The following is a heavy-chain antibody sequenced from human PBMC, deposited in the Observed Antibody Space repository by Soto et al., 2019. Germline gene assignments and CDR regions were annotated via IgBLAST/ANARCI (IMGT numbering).Heavy chain of an antibody. CDR3: ARDPVTYYDYIWGSYRPTEYFQR. Sequence: ASVKVSCKASGYTFTSYGISWVRQAPGQGLEWMGWVSAYNGNTNYAQKLQGRVTMTTDTSTSTAYMELRSLRSDDTAVYYCARDPVTYYDYIWGSYRPTEYFQRWGQGTLVTDSS. V-gene: IGHV1-18*01. CDR1: GYTFTSYG. D-gene: IGHD3-16*02. J-gene: IGHJ1*01. CDR2: VSAYNGNT.